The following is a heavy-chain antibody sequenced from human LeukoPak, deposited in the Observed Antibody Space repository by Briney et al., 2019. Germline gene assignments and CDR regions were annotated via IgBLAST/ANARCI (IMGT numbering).Heavy chain of an antibody. D-gene: IGHD2-2*02. J-gene: IGHJ6*02. CDR3: ATAPILRGEGGEHYKYGMDV. CDR1: VGSISSGNW. Sequence: SGTLPLTCAVSVGSISSGNWWSWVRQSPGKGLEWIGEIYHNGTRNYNPSLKSQVTISADTFKNHFSLNLTSVTAADTAVYYCATAPILRGEGGEHYKYGMDVWGQGTTVRVSS. V-gene: IGHV4-4*02. CDR2: IYHNGTR.